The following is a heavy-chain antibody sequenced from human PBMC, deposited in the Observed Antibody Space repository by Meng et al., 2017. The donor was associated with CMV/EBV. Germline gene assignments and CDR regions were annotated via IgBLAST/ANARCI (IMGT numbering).Heavy chain of an antibody. V-gene: IGHV4-34*01. CDR1: GGSFSGYY. Sequence: LTCAVYGGSFSGYYWSWIRQSPGKGLEWIGEINHSGSTNYNPSLKSRVTISVDTPKNQFSLKLSSVTDADTAVYYCARGGRGSYFLHWGQGILVTVSS. D-gene: IGHD1-26*01. CDR3: ARGGRGSYFLH. CDR2: INHSGST. J-gene: IGHJ1*01.